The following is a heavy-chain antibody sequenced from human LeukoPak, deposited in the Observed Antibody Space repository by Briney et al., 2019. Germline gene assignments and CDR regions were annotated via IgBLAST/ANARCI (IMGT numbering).Heavy chain of an antibody. CDR2: ISSSGSTI. CDR1: GFTFNDYY. V-gene: IGHV3-11*04. Sequence: NPGGSLRLSCAASGFTFNDYYMSWVCQAPGRGLEWVSYISSSGSTIYYADSVKGRFTISRDNAKNSLYLQMNSLRAEDTAVYYCARDHSYYGSGSPWGAWGQGTLVTVSS. CDR3: ARDHSYYGSGSPWGA. J-gene: IGHJ5*02. D-gene: IGHD3-10*01.